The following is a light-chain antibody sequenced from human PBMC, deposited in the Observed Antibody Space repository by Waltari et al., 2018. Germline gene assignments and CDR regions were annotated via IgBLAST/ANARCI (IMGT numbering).Light chain of an antibody. CDR1: QSVGRS. V-gene: IGKV3-20*01. CDR2: GAS. Sequence: EIVLTQSPGTLSLSPGERATLSCWASQSVGRSLAWYQQKRGQAPRLLIYGASTRATDIPDRFSGSGSGTDFSLTISRLEPEDFAVYYCQHYVRLPVTFGQRTKVEI. CDR3: QHYVRLPVT. J-gene: IGKJ1*01.